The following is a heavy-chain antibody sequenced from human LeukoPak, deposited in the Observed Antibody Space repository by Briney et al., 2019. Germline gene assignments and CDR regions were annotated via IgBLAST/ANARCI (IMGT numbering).Heavy chain of an antibody. Sequence: ASVKVSCKASGYTFTGYYMHWVRQAPGQGLEWMGWINPNSGGTNYAQKFQGRVTMTRDTSISTAYMELSRLRSDDTAVYYCGRAAIAAAGTYYYYYYGMDIWGQGTTVTVSS. D-gene: IGHD6-13*01. J-gene: IGHJ6*02. V-gene: IGHV1-2*02. CDR3: GRAAIAAAGTYYYYYYGMDI. CDR1: GYTFTGYY. CDR2: INPNSGGT.